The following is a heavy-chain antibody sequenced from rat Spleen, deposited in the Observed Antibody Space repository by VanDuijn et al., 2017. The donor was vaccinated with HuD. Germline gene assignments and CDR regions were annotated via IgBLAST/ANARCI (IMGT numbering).Heavy chain of an antibody. Sequence: EVQLVGSGGGLVQPGRSMKLSCAASGFTFSSFAMAWVRQAPTKGLEWVASISYDGGNTYYRDSVKGRFTISRDNAKSSLYLQMDSLRSEDTSTYYCARFIMYTTDYYYGGWFAYWGQGTLVTVSS. CDR3: ARFIMYTTDYYYGGWFAY. J-gene: IGHJ3*01. D-gene: IGHD1-6*01. CDR1: GFTFSSFA. V-gene: IGHV5-25*01. CDR2: ISYDGGNT.